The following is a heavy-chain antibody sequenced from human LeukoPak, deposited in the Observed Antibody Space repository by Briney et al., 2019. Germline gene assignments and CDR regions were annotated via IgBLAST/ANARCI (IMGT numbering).Heavy chain of an antibody. CDR2: IKQDGSEK. CDR1: GFTFSTYW. J-gene: IGHJ4*02. V-gene: IGHV3-7*03. Sequence: GGSLRLSCAASGFTFSTYWMSWVRQAPGKGLEWVANIKQDGSEKDYVDSVKGRFTISRDNSKNTLYLQMNSLRAEDTAVYYCAKDLIVPFDYWGQGTLVTVSS. D-gene: IGHD2/OR15-2a*01. CDR3: AKDLIVPFDY.